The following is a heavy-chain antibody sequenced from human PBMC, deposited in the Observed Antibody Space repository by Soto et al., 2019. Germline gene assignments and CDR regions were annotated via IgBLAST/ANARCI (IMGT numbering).Heavy chain of an antibody. Sequence: QLQLQESGSGLVKPSQTLSLTCAVSGGSISSGGYSWSWIRQPPGKGLEWIGYIYHSGSTYYNPSLKSRVTISVDRSKNQFSLKLSSVTAADTAVYYCARVYSYFGESGLLPLYFDYWGQGTLVTVSS. V-gene: IGHV4-30-2*01. CDR1: GGSISSGGYS. D-gene: IGHD3-10*01. CDR2: IYHSGST. CDR3: ARVYSYFGESGLLPLYFDY. J-gene: IGHJ4*02.